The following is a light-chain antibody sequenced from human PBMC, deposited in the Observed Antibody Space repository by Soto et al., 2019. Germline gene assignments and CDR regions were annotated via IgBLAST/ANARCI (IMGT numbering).Light chain of an antibody. CDR2: DAS. CDR1: QSVSSY. V-gene: IGKV3-11*01. CDR3: QQRSNWPSMYT. Sequence: EIVLTQSPATLSLSPGERATLSCRASQSVSSYLAWYQQKPGQAPRLLIYDASNRATGIPAMFSGSGSGTHFTLTISSLEPEDFAVYYCQQRSNWPSMYTFGQGTKLEIK. J-gene: IGKJ2*01.